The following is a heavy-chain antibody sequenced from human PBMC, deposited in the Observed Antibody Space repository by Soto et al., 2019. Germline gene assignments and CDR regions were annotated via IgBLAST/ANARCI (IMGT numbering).Heavy chain of an antibody. CDR3: ARDRYSSGWTFDY. J-gene: IGHJ4*02. CDR1: GGSISSYY. Sequence: PSETLSLTCTVSGGSISSYYWSWIRQPPGKGLEWIGYIYYSGSTNYNPSLKSRVTISVDTSKNQFSLKLSSVTAADTAVYYCARDRYSSGWTFDYWGQGTLVTVSS. D-gene: IGHD6-19*01. V-gene: IGHV4-59*01. CDR2: IYYSGST.